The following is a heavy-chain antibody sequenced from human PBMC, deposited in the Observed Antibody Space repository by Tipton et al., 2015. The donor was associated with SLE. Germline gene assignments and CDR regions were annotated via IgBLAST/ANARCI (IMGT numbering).Heavy chain of an antibody. CDR2: ISGNSGRI. CDR1: GFTFSKAW. J-gene: IGHJ3*02. D-gene: IGHD6-13*01. Sequence: SLRLSCAMSGFTFSKAWMGWVRQAPGKGLEWVSGISGNSGRIGYADSVKGRFTISRDNAKNSLYLQMNSLRAEDTALYYCAKDWQQLGAFDIWGQGTMVTVSS. CDR3: AKDWQQLGAFDI. V-gene: IGHV3-9*01.